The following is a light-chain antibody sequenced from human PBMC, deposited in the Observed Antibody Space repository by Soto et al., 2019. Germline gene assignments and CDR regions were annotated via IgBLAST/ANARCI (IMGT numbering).Light chain of an antibody. CDR1: QSVSSSY. CDR2: DAS. Sequence: EMVLTQSPGTVSLSPGESATLXXRASQSVSSSYLAWYQQKPGQAPRXXIYDASSRATGIPDRFSGSGSGTDFTLTISRLEPEDFAVYYCQQYGSSPWTFGQGTKVDIK. CDR3: QQYGSSPWT. J-gene: IGKJ1*01. V-gene: IGKV3-20*01.